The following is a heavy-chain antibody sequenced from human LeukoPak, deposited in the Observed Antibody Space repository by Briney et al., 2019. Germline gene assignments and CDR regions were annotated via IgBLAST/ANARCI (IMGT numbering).Heavy chain of an antibody. D-gene: IGHD3-3*01. V-gene: IGHV1-8*01. CDR1: GYTFTSYD. J-gene: IGHJ4*02. CDR3: ARGTRSYDFWSNYRVYYFDY. Sequence: ASVKVSCKTSGYTFTSYDINWVRQATGQGLEWMGWMNPNSGNTGYAQKFQGRVTMTRNTSISTAYMELNSLRSEDTAVYYCARGTRSYDFWSNYRVYYFDYWGQGTLVTVSS. CDR2: MNPNSGNT.